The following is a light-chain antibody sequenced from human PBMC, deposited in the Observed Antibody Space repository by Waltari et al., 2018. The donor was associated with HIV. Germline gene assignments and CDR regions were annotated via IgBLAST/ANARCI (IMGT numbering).Light chain of an antibody. V-gene: IGLV2-23*02. CDR1: SSDVGGYNL. J-gene: IGLJ2*01. CDR3: CSYAGSSTPVV. Sequence: QSALTQPPSASGSPGQSVTLSCTGTSSDVGGYNLVSWYQQHPGKAPKLMIYEVSKRPSGVSNRFSGSKSGNTASLTISGLQAEDEADYYCCSYAGSSTPVVFGGGTKLTVL. CDR2: EVS.